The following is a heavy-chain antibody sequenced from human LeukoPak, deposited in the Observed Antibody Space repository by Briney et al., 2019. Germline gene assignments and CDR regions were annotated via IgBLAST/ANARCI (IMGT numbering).Heavy chain of an antibody. CDR2: IYSGGRT. J-gene: IGHJ4*02. D-gene: IGHD6-13*01. CDR1: GFTVSSNY. V-gene: IGHV3-66*02. CDR3: ARAFREYSSSIRFDY. Sequence: SGGSLRLSCAASGFTVSSNYMSWVRQAPGEGLEGVSVIYSGGRTYYADSVKGRFTISRDNSKNTLYLQMNSLRAEDTAVYYCARAFREYSSSIRFDYWGQGTLVTVSS.